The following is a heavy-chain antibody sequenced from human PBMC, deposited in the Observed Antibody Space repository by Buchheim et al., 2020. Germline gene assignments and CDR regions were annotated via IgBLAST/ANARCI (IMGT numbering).Heavy chain of an antibody. CDR2: IYHSGST. CDR3: AGAPWHYNWGTYRYYFGS. J-gene: IGHJ4*02. D-gene: IGHD3-16*02. Sequence: QLQESGSGVVKPSQTLSLTCAVSGGSITTNDYSWSWIRQPPGKGLEWIGYIYHSGSTQYNPSLKSRITISVDRSKNQFSLKVNSVTAADTAVYYCAGAPWHYNWGTYRYYFGSWGQGTL. CDR1: GGSITTNDYS. V-gene: IGHV4-30-2*01.